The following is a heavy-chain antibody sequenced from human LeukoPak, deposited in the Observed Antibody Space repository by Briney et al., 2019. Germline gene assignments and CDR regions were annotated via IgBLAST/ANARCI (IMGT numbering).Heavy chain of an antibody. CDR2: IYPGDSDT. CDR3: ARHRSYYGSGSYYTAPSYYFDY. Sequence: GESLKISCKGSGYTFTSYWIGWVRQMPGKGLEWMGIIYPGDSDTRYSPSFQGQVSISVDKSVSTAYLQWSSLKASDTAMYYCARHRSYYGSGSYYTAPSYYFDYWGQGTLVTVSS. J-gene: IGHJ4*02. D-gene: IGHD3-10*01. CDR1: GYTFTSYW. V-gene: IGHV5-51*01.